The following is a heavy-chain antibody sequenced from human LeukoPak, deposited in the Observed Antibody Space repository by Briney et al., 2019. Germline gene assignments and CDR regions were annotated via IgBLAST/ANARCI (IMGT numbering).Heavy chain of an antibody. J-gene: IGHJ4*02. Sequence: GGSLRLSCAASGFTFSSYAMNWVRQAPGKGLEGVANINRDGSEKYYVDSVKGRFTISRDNAKNSLYLQMNSLRAEDTAVYYCARESSLYYWGQGTLVTVSS. CDR3: ARESSLYY. CDR2: INRDGSEK. D-gene: IGHD1-26*01. V-gene: IGHV3-7*01. CDR1: GFTFSSYA.